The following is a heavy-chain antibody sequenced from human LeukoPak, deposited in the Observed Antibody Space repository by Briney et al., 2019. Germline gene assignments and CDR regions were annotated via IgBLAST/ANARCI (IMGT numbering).Heavy chain of an antibody. D-gene: IGHD1-26*01. J-gene: IGHJ3*02. CDR2: IYSGGST. CDR3: ARGRQNSGSYSDAFDI. V-gene: IGHV3-66*01. Sequence: GGSLRLSCAASGFSVSSNYMSWVRQAPGKGLEWVSVIYSGGSTYYADSVNGRFTISRDNAMNSLSLQMNSLRAEDTAVYYCARGRQNSGSYSDAFDIWGQGTVVTVSS. CDR1: GFSVSSNY.